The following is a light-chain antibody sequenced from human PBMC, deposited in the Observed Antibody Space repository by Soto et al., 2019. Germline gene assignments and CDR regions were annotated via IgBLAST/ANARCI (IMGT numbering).Light chain of an antibody. V-gene: IGLV2-14*01. Sequence: QSALTQPASVSRSPGQSITISCTGTSGDIGSYNRVSWYQQHPGKAPKLIIYEVTDRPSGVSNRFCGSTSGNTASLTISGLQAEDEAEYYCSSYTNINTRACVFGTGTKVTV. CDR3: SSYTNINTRACV. J-gene: IGLJ1*01. CDR2: EVT. CDR1: SGDIGSYNR.